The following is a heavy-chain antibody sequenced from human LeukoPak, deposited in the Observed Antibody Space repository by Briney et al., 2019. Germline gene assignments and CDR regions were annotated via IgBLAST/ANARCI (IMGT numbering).Heavy chain of an antibody. Sequence: GGSLRLSCAASGFTFSSYDMNWVRQAPGKGLEWVSYISGSGSTIYYADSVKGRFTISRDNAKNSLYPQMNSLRAEDTAVYYCATEPGFCTNGVCYTRAFDYWGQGTLVTVSS. D-gene: IGHD2-8*01. CDR1: GFTFSSYD. J-gene: IGHJ4*02. CDR3: ATEPGFCTNGVCYTRAFDY. V-gene: IGHV3-48*03. CDR2: ISGSGSTI.